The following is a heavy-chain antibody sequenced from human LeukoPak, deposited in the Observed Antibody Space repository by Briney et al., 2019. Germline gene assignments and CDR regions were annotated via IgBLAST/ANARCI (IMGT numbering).Heavy chain of an antibody. CDR3: ARVLGDYYYYGMDV. D-gene: IGHD3-16*01. V-gene: IGHV3-11*01. Sequence: AGGSLRLSCAASAYSFSDYYMGWIRQAPGRGLEWVSYITPSGSATYYADSVKGRFTISRDNAKNSLYLQVNSLRGEDTAVYYCARVLGDYYYYGMDVWGQGTTVTVSS. CDR1: AYSFSDYY. CDR2: ITPSGSAT. J-gene: IGHJ6*02.